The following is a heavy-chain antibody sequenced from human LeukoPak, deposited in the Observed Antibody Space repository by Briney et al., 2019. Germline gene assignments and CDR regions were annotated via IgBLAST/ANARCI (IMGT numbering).Heavy chain of an antibody. D-gene: IGHD6-19*01. CDR3: ARDQEQWLGFDY. J-gene: IGHJ4*02. V-gene: IGHV3-21*01. CDR1: GFTFSSYS. CDR2: ISSSSSYI. Sequence: SGGSLRLPCAASGFTFSSYSMNWVRQAPGKGLEWVSSISSSSSYIYYADSVKGRFTISRDNAKNSLYLQMNSLRAEDTAVYYCARDQEQWLGFDYWGQGTLVTVSS.